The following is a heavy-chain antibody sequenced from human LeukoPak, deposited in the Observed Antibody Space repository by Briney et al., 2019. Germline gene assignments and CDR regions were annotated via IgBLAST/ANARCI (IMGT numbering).Heavy chain of an antibody. Sequence: SETLSLTCTVSGGSISSYYWSWLRQPPGKGLEWIGYIYYSGSTNYNPSLKSRVTISVDTSKNQFSLKLSSVTAADTAVYYCARGLSGGDYWGQGTLVTVSS. CDR3: ARGLSGGDY. V-gene: IGHV4-59*01. D-gene: IGHD6-25*01. CDR1: GGSISSYY. CDR2: IYYSGST. J-gene: IGHJ4*02.